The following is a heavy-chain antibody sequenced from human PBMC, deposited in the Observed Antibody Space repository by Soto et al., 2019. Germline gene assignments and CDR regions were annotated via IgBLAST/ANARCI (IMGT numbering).Heavy chain of an antibody. J-gene: IGHJ4*02. CDR1: GGSISSGGYY. D-gene: IGHD1-26*01. CDR3: ASGDPLLVLDY. Sequence: QVQLQESGPGLVKPSQTLSLTCTVSGGSISSGGYYWSWIRQHPGKGLEWIGYIYYSGNTFYNPSLKSRVTMSVDTSNNQFSLNLTSVTAADTALYYCASGDPLLVLDYWGQGTLVTVSS. CDR2: IYYSGNT. V-gene: IGHV4-31*03.